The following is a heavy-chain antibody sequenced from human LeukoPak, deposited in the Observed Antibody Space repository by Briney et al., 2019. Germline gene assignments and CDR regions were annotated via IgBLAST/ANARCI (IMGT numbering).Heavy chain of an antibody. V-gene: IGHV1-2*02. CDR2: VITNSGAT. CDR1: GYTFSAYY. D-gene: IGHD1-14*01. CDR3: ARDGPYHGFDY. J-gene: IGHJ4*02. Sequence: ASVKVSCKASGYTFSAYYMHWVRQAPGQGLEWMGWVITNSGATKYARKFQGRVTMTRDTSISTAYMELSSLTSDDTAVYYCARDGPYHGFDYWGQGTLVTVSS.